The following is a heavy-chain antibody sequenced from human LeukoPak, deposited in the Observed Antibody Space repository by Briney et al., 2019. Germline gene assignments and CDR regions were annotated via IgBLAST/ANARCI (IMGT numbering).Heavy chain of an antibody. CDR1: EFTFSSYS. V-gene: IGHV3-48*02. CDR2: ISSSSSII. Sequence: GGSLRLSCAAPEFTFSSYSMNWVRQAPGKGLEWVSFISSSSSIIYYADSVKGRFTISRDNAKNSLYLQMNSLRDEDTAVYYCARARSSYYYDSSSYLWGQGALVTVSS. J-gene: IGHJ4*02. D-gene: IGHD3-22*01. CDR3: ARARSSYYYDSSSYL.